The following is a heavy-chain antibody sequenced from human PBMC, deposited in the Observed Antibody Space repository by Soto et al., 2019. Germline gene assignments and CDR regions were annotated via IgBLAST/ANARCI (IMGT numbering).Heavy chain of an antibody. CDR2: MYYSGGS. D-gene: IGHD3-16*01. CDR3: VRSGHSFGGVM. V-gene: IGHV4-59*13. CDR1: GASMKTSY. Sequence: QVQLQEWGPGLVKPSEPLPFTCTFLGASMKTSYGGWFRRPPGKGLEWIGYMYYSGGSNSNPSLKGRVTISVDTSKNQISLKLTSVTAADTAVYYCVRSGHSFGGVMWGQGTLVTVSS. J-gene: IGHJ4*02.